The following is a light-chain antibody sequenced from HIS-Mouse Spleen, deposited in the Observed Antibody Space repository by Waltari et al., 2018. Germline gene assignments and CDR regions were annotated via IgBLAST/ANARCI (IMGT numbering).Light chain of an antibody. CDR1: ALPKKY. Sequence: SYELTQPPSASVPPGQTARITCSGDALPKKYAYSYQQKSGQAPVLVIYEDSKRPSGIPERFSGSSSGTMATLTISGAQVEDEADYYCYSTDSSGNHRVFGGGTKLTVL. V-gene: IGLV3-10*01. CDR3: YSTDSSGNHRV. J-gene: IGLJ2*01. CDR2: EDS.